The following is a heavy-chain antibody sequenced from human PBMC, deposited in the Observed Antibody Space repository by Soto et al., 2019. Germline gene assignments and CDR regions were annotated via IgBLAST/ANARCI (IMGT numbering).Heavy chain of an antibody. V-gene: IGHV3-30-3*01. CDR2: ISYDGSNK. J-gene: IGHJ4*02. CDR1: GFTFSSYA. Sequence: ESGGGVVQPGRSLRLSCAASGFTFSSYAMHWVRQAPGKGLEWVAVISYDGSNKYYADSVKGRFTISRDNSKNTLYLQMNSLRAEDTAVYYCARDPLIVVVTAMAYYFDYWGQGTLVTVSS. CDR3: ARDPLIVVVTAMAYYFDY. D-gene: IGHD2-21*02.